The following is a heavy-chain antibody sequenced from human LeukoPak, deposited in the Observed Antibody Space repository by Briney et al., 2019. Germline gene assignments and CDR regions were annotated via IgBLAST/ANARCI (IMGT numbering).Heavy chain of an antibody. CDR2: IYYSGST. D-gene: IGHD6-13*01. CDR3: ARHGGLHSSSWYVFRY. Sequence: PSETLSLTCTVSGGSISSSSYYSGWIRQPPRKGLEWIGSIYYSGSTYYNPSLKSRVTISVDTSKNQFSLKLSSVTAADTAVYYCARHGGLHSSSWYVFRYWGQGTLVTVSS. V-gene: IGHV4-39*01. J-gene: IGHJ4*02. CDR1: GGSISSSSYY.